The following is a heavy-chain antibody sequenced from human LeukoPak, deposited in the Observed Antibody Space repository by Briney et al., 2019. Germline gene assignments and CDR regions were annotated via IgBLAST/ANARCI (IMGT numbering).Heavy chain of an antibody. CDR3: ARVSHGSYYYYYYMDV. V-gene: IGHV1-18*04. J-gene: IGHJ6*03. D-gene: IGHD1-26*01. Sequence: GASVKVSCKASGYTLTGYYMHWVRQAPGQGLEWMGWISAYNGNTNYAQKLQGRVTMTTDTSTSTAYMELRSLRSDDTAVYYCARVSHGSYYYYYYMDVWGKGTTVTISS. CDR2: ISAYNGNT. CDR1: GYTLTGYY.